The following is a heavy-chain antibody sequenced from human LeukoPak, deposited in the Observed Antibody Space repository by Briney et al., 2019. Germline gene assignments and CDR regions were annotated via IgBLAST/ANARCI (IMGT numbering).Heavy chain of an antibody. V-gene: IGHV1-2*06. CDR1: GYTFTGYY. D-gene: IGHD4-17*01. CDR2: INPNSGGT. CDR3: ARDRVTTGNYYYYYGMDV. Sequence: GASVKVSCKASGYTFTGYYMHWVRQAPGQGLEWMGRINPNSGGTNYAQKFQGRVTMTRGTSISTAYMELSRLRSDDTAVYYCARDRVTTGNYYYYYGMDVWGQGTTVTVSS. J-gene: IGHJ6*02.